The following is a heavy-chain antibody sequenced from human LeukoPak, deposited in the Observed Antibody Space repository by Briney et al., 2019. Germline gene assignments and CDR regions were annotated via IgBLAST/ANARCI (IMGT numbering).Heavy chain of an antibody. Sequence: GGSLRLSCAASGFTFSSYWMHWVRQAPGKGLVWVSRINSDGSSTSYADPVKGRFTISRDNAKNTLYLQMNSLRAEDTAVYYCAREGPGYSSSWHRRSPRYYYMDVWGKGTTVTISS. D-gene: IGHD6-13*01. CDR2: INSDGSST. V-gene: IGHV3-74*01. CDR1: GFTFSSYW. CDR3: AREGPGYSSSWHRRSPRYYYMDV. J-gene: IGHJ6*03.